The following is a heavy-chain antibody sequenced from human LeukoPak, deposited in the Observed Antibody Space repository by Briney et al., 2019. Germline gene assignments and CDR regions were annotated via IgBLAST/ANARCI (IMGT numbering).Heavy chain of an antibody. J-gene: IGHJ6*02. Sequence: SETLSLTCTVSGGSISSYYWSWIRQPPGKGLEWTGYIYYSGSTNYNPSLKSRVTISVDTSKNQFSLKLSSVTAADTAVYYCARDSRAGSSSPYYYYYGMDVWGQGTTVTVSS. V-gene: IGHV4-59*01. CDR3: ARDSRAGSSSPYYYYYGMDV. CDR1: GGSISSYY. D-gene: IGHD6-6*01. CDR2: IYYSGST.